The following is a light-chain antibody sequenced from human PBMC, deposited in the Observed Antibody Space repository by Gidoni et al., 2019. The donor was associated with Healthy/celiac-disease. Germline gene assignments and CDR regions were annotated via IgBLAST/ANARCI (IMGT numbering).Light chain of an antibody. CDR1: SSDVGGYNY. J-gene: IGLJ1*01. CDR2: EVS. Sequence: SASGSPGQSVTISCTGTSSDVGGYNYVSWYQQHPGKAPKLMIYEVSKRPSGVPDRFSGSKSGNTASLTVSGLQAEDEADYYCSSYAGSNNFVFGTGTKVTVL. V-gene: IGLV2-8*01. CDR3: SSYAGSNNFV.